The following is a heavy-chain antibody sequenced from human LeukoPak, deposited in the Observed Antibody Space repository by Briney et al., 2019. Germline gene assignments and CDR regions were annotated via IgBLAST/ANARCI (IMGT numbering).Heavy chain of an antibody. J-gene: IGHJ4*02. V-gene: IGHV3-74*01. D-gene: IGHD1-26*01. CDR3: ATPRGSGSYLAFDY. CDR2: INSDGSST. CDR1: GFTLSSYW. Sequence: GGSLRLSCAASGFTLSSYWMHWVRHAPGKGLVWVSRINSDGSSTSYADSVKGRFTISRDNAKNTLYLQMNSLRAEDTAVYYCATPRGSGSYLAFDYWGQGTLVTVSS.